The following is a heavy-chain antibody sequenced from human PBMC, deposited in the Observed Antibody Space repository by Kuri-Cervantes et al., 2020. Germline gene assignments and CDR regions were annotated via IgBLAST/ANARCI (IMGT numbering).Heavy chain of an antibody. J-gene: IGHJ6*02. Sequence: GESLKISCAASGFTFSKYSMNWVRQAPGKGLEWVAVISYDGSNKYYADSVKGRFTISRDNSKNTLYLQMNSLRAEDTAVYYCAKELRYFDWSFFNPTDGMDVWGQGTTVTVSS. CDR2: ISYDGSNK. V-gene: IGHV3-30*18. D-gene: IGHD3-9*01. CDR1: GFTFSKYS. CDR3: AKELRYFDWSFFNPTDGMDV.